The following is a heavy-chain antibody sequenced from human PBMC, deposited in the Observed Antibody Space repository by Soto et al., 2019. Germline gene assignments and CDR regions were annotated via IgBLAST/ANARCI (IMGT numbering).Heavy chain of an antibody. V-gene: IGHV1-69*15. D-gene: IGHD5-18*01. CDR1: GGTFYTYT. CDR3: ARIPRYSFPTSDDLDS. J-gene: IGHJ4*02. CDR2: ITPIYPTT. Sequence: QVQLVQSGAEVRKPGSSVQVSCKASGGTFYTYTFSWVRQAPGQGLEWMGSITPIYPTTNYAEKFQGRLKVTADGSTNTAYMELNSLTSEDTAVYYCARIPRYSFPTSDDLDSWGQGTLVTVSS.